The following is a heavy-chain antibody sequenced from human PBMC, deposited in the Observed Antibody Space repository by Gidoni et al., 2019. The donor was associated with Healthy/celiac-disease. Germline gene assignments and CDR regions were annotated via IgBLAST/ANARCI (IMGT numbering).Heavy chain of an antibody. CDR1: GFTFRSYA. CDR2: IRGSGGST. J-gene: IGHJ4*02. CDR3: AKDLDYSNYVGSLTSNFDY. D-gene: IGHD4-4*01. Sequence: EVQLLESGGGLVQPGGSLILSCAASGFTFRSYAMSWVRQAQGKGLECVSSIRGSGGSTYYADSVKGRFTISRDNSKNTLYLQMNSLRAEETAVYYCAKDLDYSNYVGSLTSNFDYWGQGTLVTVSS. V-gene: IGHV3-23*01.